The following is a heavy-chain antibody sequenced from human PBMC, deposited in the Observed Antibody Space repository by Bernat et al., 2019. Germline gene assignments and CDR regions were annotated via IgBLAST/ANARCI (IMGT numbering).Heavy chain of an antibody. CDR3: ARVSVWDYYYGMDV. CDR2: INSDGSST. Sequence: EVQLVESGGGLVQPGGSLRLSCAASGFTFSSYWMHWVRQAPGKGLVWVSHINSDGSSTSYADSVKGRFTISRDNAKNTLYLQMNSLRAEDTAVYYCARVSVWDYYYGMDVWGQGTTVTVSS. CDR1: GFTFSSYW. D-gene: IGHD3-16*01. V-gene: IGHV3-74*01. J-gene: IGHJ6*02.